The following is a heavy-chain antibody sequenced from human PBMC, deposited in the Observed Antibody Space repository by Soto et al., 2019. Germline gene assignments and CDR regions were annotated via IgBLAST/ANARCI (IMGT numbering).Heavy chain of an antibody. D-gene: IGHD3-10*01. V-gene: IGHV2-5*02. CDR3: AHSAYYYYGSVSYYKVRGAPNYYYFAY. J-gene: IGHJ4*02. CDR2: IYWDDDK. CDR1: GFSLSTSGVG. Sequence: QITLKESGPTLAKPTQTLTLTCTFSGFSLSTSGVGVGWIRQPPGKALERLALIYWDDDKRYSPTLNSRLTIAKDNSKIQVVLTMSNMDPVDTTTYYCAHSAYYYYGSVSYYKVRGAPNYYYFAYWGQGTLVTVAS.